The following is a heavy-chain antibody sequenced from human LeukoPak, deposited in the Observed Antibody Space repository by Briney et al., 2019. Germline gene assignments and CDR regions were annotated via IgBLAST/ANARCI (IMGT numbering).Heavy chain of an antibody. V-gene: IGHV4-4*07. CDR1: GGSFSGYY. Sequence: SETLSLTCAVYGGSFSGYYWSWIRQPAGKGLEWIGRIYTSGSTNYNPSLKSRVTMSVDTSKNQFSLKLSSVTAADTAVYYCARDLHYYDSSGYSENDAFDIWGQGTMVTVSS. CDR2: IYTSGST. D-gene: IGHD3-22*01. CDR3: ARDLHYYDSSGYSENDAFDI. J-gene: IGHJ3*02.